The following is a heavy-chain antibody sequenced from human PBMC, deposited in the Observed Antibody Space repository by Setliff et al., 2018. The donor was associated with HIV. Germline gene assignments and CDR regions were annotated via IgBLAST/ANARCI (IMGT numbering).Heavy chain of an antibody. CDR3: ARGSRSHGGMFGY. J-gene: IGHJ4*02. V-gene: IGHV4-4*07. Sequence: PSETLSLTCTVSGDSSSSYYCNWIRQPAGKGLEWIGHMYISGSTNYNPSLKSRVTMSLDTSKNQFSLKLGSVTAADTAIYYCARGSRSHGGMFGYWGQGTLVTVSS. CDR2: MYISGST. CDR1: GDSSSSYY. D-gene: IGHD6-13*01.